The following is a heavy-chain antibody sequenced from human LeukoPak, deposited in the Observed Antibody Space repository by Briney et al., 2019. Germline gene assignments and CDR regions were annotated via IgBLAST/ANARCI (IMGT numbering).Heavy chain of an antibody. Sequence: ASVKVSCKASGYTFTSYGISWVRQAPGQGLEWMGWISGYNGNTNYAQKFQGRVTMTRDTSISTAYMELSRLRSDDTAVYYCASTTSGGLYSSSSPRYWGQGTLVTVSS. V-gene: IGHV1-18*01. J-gene: IGHJ4*02. CDR3: ASTTSGGLYSSSSPRY. CDR1: GYTFTSYG. D-gene: IGHD6-6*01. CDR2: ISGYNGNT.